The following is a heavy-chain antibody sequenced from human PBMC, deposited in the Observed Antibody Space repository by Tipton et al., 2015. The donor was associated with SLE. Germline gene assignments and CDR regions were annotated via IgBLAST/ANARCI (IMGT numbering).Heavy chain of an antibody. D-gene: IGHD3-9*01. CDR2: ISSSSSYI. CDR1: GFTFSSYS. Sequence: SLRLSCAASGFTFSSYSMNWVRQAPGKGLEWVSSISSSSSYIYYADSVKGRFTISRDNAKNSLYLQMNSLRAEDTAVYYCAREDTYYDILTGSIDYYYYGMGVWGQGTTVTV. CDR3: AREDTYYDILTGSIDYYYYGMGV. J-gene: IGHJ6*02. V-gene: IGHV3-21*01.